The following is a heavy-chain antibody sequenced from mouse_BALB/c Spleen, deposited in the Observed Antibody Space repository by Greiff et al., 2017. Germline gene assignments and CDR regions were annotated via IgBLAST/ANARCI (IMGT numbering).Heavy chain of an antibody. CDR3: AREGLGY. J-gene: IGHJ2*01. CDR1: GFTFSSFG. V-gene: IGHV5-17*02. D-gene: IGHD2-2*01. CDR2: ISSGSSTI. Sequence: EVMLVESGGGLVQPGGSRKLSCAASGFTFSSFGMHWVRQAPEKGLEWVAYISSGSSTIYYADTVKGRFTISRDNPKNTLFLQITSLRSEDTAMYYCAREGLGYWGQGTTLTVSS.